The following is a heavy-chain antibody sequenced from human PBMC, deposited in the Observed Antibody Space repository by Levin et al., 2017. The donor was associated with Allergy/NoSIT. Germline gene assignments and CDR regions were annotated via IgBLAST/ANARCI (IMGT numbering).Heavy chain of an antibody. Sequence: SETLSLTCAVSGASISSTNWWTWVRQPPGKGLEWIGEMYHSGDTNYNPSLKSRVTMSVDKSKNQFFLKLTSVTAADTAVYYCARDLMYGPLAFWGQGTLVIVSS. J-gene: IGHJ4*02. D-gene: IGHD2-8*01. CDR3: ARDLMYGPLAF. CDR1: GASISSTNW. V-gene: IGHV4-4*02. CDR2: MYHSGDT.